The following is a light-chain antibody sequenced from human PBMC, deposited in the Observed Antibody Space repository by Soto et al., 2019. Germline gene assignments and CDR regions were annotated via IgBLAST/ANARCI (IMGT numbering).Light chain of an antibody. CDR1: SSDVGGYNY. CDR2: DVS. J-gene: IGLJ2*01. Sequence: QSALTQPASVSGSPGQSITISCTGTSSDVGGYNYVSWYQQHPGKAPKFMIYDVSNRPSGVSNRFSGSKSGNTASLTISGLQAEDEADYYCSSYTSSSTLFGGGTKLTVL. CDR3: SSYTSSSTL. V-gene: IGLV2-14*01.